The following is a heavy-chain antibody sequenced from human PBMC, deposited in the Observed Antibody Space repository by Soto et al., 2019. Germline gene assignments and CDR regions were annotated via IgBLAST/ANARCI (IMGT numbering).Heavy chain of an antibody. J-gene: IGHJ4*02. Sequence: EVQLVESGGGLIQPGGSLRLSCAASGFTVSSNYMNWVRQAPGKGLEWVSVIYSGSSTYYANSVKGRFIISRDNSKNTLYLQMNSLRAEDTAVYYCAKKAPSSSRYFDYWGQGTLVTVSS. CDR3: AKKAPSSSRYFDY. CDR2: IYSGSST. D-gene: IGHD6-6*01. CDR1: GFTVSSNY. V-gene: IGHV3-53*01.